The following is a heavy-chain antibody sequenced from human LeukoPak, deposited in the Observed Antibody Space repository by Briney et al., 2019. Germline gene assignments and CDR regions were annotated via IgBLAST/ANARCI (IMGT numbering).Heavy chain of an antibody. J-gene: IGHJ4*02. CDR2: IYYSGST. CDR1: SGSLSSNY. Sequence: SETLSLTCTVSSGSLSSNYWSWIRQPPGKGLEWIGYIYYSGSTSYNPSLKSRVTMSVDKSKNQFSLKLSSVTAADTAVFYCARRRYNYGFDSWGQGTLVTVSS. CDR3: ARRRYNYGFDS. V-gene: IGHV4-59*12. D-gene: IGHD5-18*01.